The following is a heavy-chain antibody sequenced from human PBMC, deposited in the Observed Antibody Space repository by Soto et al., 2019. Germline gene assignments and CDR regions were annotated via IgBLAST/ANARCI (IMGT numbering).Heavy chain of an antibody. Sequence: QVQLVQSGAEVKKPESSVKVSCTTSGGTFVRHVISWVRQAPGQGPEWMGKITPISGIPNYAQKFQDRVTFTADTESSTAYMELSSLRSEDMAVYYCATPACAATWCSPSHDLDDWGQGTLVTVSS. J-gene: IGHJ4*02. D-gene: IGHD2-2*01. CDR3: ATPACAATWCSPSHDLDD. V-gene: IGHV1-69*09. CDR1: GGTFVRHV. CDR2: ITPISGIP.